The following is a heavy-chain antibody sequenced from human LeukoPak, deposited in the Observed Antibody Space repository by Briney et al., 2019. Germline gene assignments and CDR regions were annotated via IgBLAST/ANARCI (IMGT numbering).Heavy chain of an antibody. CDR1: GSSIGTYS. J-gene: IGHJ6*03. V-gene: IGHV4-4*09. Sequence: SETLSLTCTVSGSSIGTYSWSWIRQPPGKGLEWVGYIYTSGSTNYNPSLKSRVTMSVDTSKNQFSLKLSSVTAADTAVYYCARGATASDYYYYYMDVWGKGTTVTVSS. D-gene: IGHD1-26*01. CDR2: IYTSGST. CDR3: ARGATASDYYYYYMDV.